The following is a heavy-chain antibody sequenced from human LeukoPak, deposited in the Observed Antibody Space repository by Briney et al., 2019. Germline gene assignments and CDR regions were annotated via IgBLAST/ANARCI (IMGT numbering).Heavy chain of an antibody. CDR3: AKAAYGPLYYFDY. J-gene: IGHJ4*02. D-gene: IGHD3-10*01. Sequence: PGGSLRLSCAASGFSFSSNAMSWVRLAPGKGLEWVSGISGSGGNAYYADSVKGRFTISRDNSKNTLYLQMNSLRAEDTAVYYCAKAAYGPLYYFDYWGQGTLVTVSS. CDR1: GFSFSSNA. CDR2: ISGSGGNA. V-gene: IGHV3-23*01.